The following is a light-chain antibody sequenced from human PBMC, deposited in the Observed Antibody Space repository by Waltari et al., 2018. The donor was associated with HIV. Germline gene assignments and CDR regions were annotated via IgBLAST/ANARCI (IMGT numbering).Light chain of an antibody. Sequence: QSVLTQPPSVSGAPGQRVTISCTGSSSNIGAGYDLHWYQQLPGTAPRLLLYGNTNRPSGVPDRFSGSKSGTAASLAIIGLQAEDEADYYCQSYDNSLRVFGGGTKLTV. CDR2: GNT. V-gene: IGLV1-40*01. CDR1: SSNIGAGYD. J-gene: IGLJ3*02. CDR3: QSYDNSLRV.